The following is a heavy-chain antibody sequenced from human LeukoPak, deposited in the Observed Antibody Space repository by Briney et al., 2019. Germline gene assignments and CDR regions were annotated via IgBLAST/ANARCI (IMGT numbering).Heavy chain of an antibody. CDR1: GYTFTSYG. D-gene: IGHD3-3*01. J-gene: IGHJ5*02. Sequence: ASVKVSCKASGYTFTSYGISRVRQAPGQGLEWMGWISAYNGNTNYAQKLQGRVTMTTDTSTSTAYMELRSLRSDDTAVYYCARVVLRFLEWLSSGWFDPWGQGTLVTVS. CDR2: ISAYNGNT. CDR3: ARVVLRFLEWLSSGWFDP. V-gene: IGHV1-18*01.